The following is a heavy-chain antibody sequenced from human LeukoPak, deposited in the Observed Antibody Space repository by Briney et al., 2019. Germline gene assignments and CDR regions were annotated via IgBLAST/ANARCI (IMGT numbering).Heavy chain of an antibody. CDR1: GYTFTSYY. Sequence: ASVKVSCKASGYTFTSYYMHWVRQAPGQGFEWMGIINPSGGSTSYAQKFQGRVTMTRDMSTSTVYMELSSLRSEDTAVYYCARVAYDYVWGSYRSPFYYFDYWGQGTLVTVSS. V-gene: IGHV1-46*01. J-gene: IGHJ4*02. CDR3: ARVAYDYVWGSYRSPFYYFDY. CDR2: INPSGGST. D-gene: IGHD3-16*02.